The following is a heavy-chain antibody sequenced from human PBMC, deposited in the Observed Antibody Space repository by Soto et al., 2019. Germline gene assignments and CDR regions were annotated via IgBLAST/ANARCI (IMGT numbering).Heavy chain of an antibody. V-gene: IGHV1-18*01. J-gene: IGHJ5*01. D-gene: IGHD3-9*01. CDR1: GYTFTSYG. Sequence: ASVKVSCKASGYTFTSYGISWVRQAPGQGLEWMGWISAYNGNTNYAQKLQGRVTMTTDTSTSTAYMELRSLRSDDTAVYYCARGYDILTDYREGNWFDPWGQGTLVTVSS. CDR2: ISAYNGNT. CDR3: ARGYDILTDYREGNWFDP.